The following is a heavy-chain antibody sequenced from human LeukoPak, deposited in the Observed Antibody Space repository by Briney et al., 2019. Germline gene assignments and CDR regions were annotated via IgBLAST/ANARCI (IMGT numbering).Heavy chain of an antibody. CDR3: AASSEQQLVPEYYYYYYGMDV. CDR1: GFTFTTSA. V-gene: IGHV1-58*02. Sequence: TSVKVSCKASGFTFTTSAIQWVRQARGQRLEWIGWIVVGSGNRNYAQKFQERVTITRDMSTSTAYMEVDSLRSEDTAVYYCAASSEQQLVPEYYYYYYGMDVWGQGTTVTVSS. CDR2: IVVGSGNR. D-gene: IGHD6-13*01. J-gene: IGHJ6*02.